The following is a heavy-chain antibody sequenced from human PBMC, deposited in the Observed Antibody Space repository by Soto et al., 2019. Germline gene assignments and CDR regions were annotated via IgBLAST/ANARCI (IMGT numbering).Heavy chain of an antibody. Sequence: QVQLVESGAGVVQPGRSLRLSCAASGFTFSSYAMHWVRQAPGKGLEWVAVLSSDGSNKDYADSVKGRFTISRDNSKNTLYLHMNTLRADDTAVYYCAKGEGGRASATLDFWGQGTLVTVSS. CDR1: GFTFSSYA. V-gene: IGHV3-30*18. J-gene: IGHJ4*02. CDR2: LSSDGSNK. CDR3: AKGEGGRASATLDF. D-gene: IGHD3-16*01.